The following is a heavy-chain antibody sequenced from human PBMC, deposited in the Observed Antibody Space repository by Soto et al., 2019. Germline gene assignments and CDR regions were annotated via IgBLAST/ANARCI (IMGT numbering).Heavy chain of an antibody. CDR3: TTGLSNGYYNFDY. Sequence: EMQLVQSGGGLVKPGGSLRLSCTASGFTFSNAWMNWVRQAPGKGLEGIGRIKGDSDGGTTDYATPVKGRFSISRDQSKDTLYLHMNSLKTEDTAVYYCTTGLSNGYYNFDYWGQGPPVTVSS. CDR1: GFTFSNAW. V-gene: IGHV3-15*01. D-gene: IGHD3-22*01. CDR2: IKGDSDGGTT. J-gene: IGHJ4*02.